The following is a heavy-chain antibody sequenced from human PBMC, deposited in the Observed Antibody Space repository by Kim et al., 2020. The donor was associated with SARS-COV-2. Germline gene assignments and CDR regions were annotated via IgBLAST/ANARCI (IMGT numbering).Heavy chain of an antibody. J-gene: IGHJ6*02. CDR3: ARDQAYYYYYGMDV. CDR1: GFTVSSNY. CDR2: IYSGGST. Sequence: GGSLRLSCAASGFTVSSNYMSWVRQAPGKGLEWVSVIYSGGSTYYADYVKGRFTISRDNSKNTLYLQMNSLRAEDTAAYYCARDQAYYYYYGMDVWGQAT. V-gene: IGHV3-53*01.